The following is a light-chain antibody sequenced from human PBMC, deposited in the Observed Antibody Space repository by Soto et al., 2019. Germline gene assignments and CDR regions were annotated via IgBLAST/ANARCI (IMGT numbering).Light chain of an antibody. J-gene: IGLJ3*02. V-gene: IGLV4-69*01. CDR2: LNSDGSH. CDR3: QTWGTGIPWV. CDR1: SGHSSYA. Sequence: QSVLTQSPSASASLGASVKLTCTLSSGHSSYAIAWHQQQPEKGPRYLMKLNSDGSHSKGYGIPDRFSGSSSGAERYLTISCLQSEDEADYYCQTWGTGIPWVFGGGTKLTVL.